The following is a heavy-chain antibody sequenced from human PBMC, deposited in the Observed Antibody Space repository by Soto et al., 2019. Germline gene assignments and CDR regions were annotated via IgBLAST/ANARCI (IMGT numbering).Heavy chain of an antibody. J-gene: IGHJ5*02. CDR1: GGSISSSSYY. V-gene: IGHV4-39*01. Sequence: PSETLSLTCTVSGGSISSSSYYWGWIRQPPGKGLEWIGSIYYSGSTYYNPSLKSRVTISVDTSKNQFSLKLSSVTAADTAVYYCARHPEDAVGSSGWYWFDPWGQGTLVTVSS. CDR3: ARHPEDAVGSSGWYWFDP. D-gene: IGHD6-19*01. CDR2: IYYSGST.